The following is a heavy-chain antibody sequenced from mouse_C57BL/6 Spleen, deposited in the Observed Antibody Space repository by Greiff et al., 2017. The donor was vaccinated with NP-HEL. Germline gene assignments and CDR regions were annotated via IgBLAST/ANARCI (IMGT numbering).Heavy chain of an antibody. CDR2: INPNNGGT. J-gene: IGHJ2*01. D-gene: IGHD1-1*01. V-gene: IGHV1-26*01. CDR3: ARPYYYDGYFDY. Sequence: EVQLQQSGPELVKPGASVKISCKASGYTFTDYYMNWVKQSHGKSLEWIGDINPNNGGTSYNQKFKGKATLTVDKSSSTAYMELRSLTSEDSAVYYCARPYYYDGYFDYWGQGTTLTVSS. CDR1: GYTFTDYY.